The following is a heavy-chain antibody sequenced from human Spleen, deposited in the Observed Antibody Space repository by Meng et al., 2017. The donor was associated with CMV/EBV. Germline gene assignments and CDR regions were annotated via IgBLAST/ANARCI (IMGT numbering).Heavy chain of an antibody. CDR1: GFTFSDFW. V-gene: IGHV3-74*01. Sequence: LSCAATGFTFSDFWMHWVRQAPGKVLVWVSHINTDGSDTDYADSVKGRFTVTRDNAKDTLYLQMNSLRPEDSAVYYCVRVTPPLAPLWGQGALVTVSS. CDR3: VRVTPPLAPL. CDR2: INTDGSDT. J-gene: IGHJ4*02.